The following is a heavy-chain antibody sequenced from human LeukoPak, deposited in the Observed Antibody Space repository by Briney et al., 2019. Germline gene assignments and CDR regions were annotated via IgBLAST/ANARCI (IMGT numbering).Heavy chain of an antibody. J-gene: IGHJ4*02. V-gene: IGHV5-51*01. Sequence: GESLKISCKVSEYTFTTYWIGWVRQMPGKDLEWMGIIYPGDSDTRYSPSFQGQVTFSADKSISTVYLQWSSLKASDTAMYYCARRLVVATTPYFDYWGQGTLVTVSS. CDR2: IYPGDSDT. CDR3: ARRLVVATTPYFDY. CDR1: EYTFTTYW. D-gene: IGHD2-15*01.